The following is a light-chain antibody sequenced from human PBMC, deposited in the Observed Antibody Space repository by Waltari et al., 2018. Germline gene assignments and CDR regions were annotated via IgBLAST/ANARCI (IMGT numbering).Light chain of an antibody. J-gene: IGKJ1*01. CDR1: KSISSW. CDR3: LQYSNYSWT. CDR2: KAA. V-gene: IGKV1-5*03. Sequence: DVQLTQSPSTLSASVGDRVTITCRASKSISSWLAWYQKKPGQAPQVLIYKAATLQSGVPSRFSGSGSGTEFTLTIDSLQPDDVATYYCLQYSNYSWTFGQGTKVEIK.